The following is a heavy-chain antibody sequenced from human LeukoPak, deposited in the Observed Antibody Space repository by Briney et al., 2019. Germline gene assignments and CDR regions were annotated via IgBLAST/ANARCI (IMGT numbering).Heavy chain of an antibody. Sequence: ASVTVSCKSSGYTFTNYYMHWVRQAPGQGLEWMGIINPSGGSTSYAQKFQGRVTMTRDTSTSTVYMELSSLRSEDTAVYYCARGTTSGFGEEIKYDYWGQGTLVTVSS. V-gene: IGHV1-46*01. J-gene: IGHJ4*02. CDR1: GYTFTNYY. CDR3: ARGTTSGFGEEIKYDY. D-gene: IGHD3-10*01. CDR2: INPSGGST.